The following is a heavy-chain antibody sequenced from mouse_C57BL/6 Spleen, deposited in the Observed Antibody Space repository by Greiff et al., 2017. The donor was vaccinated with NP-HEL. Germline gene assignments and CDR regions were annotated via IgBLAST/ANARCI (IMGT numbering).Heavy chain of an antibody. CDR3: ARDDCVDDWFAY. CDR2: IDPEDGEP. J-gene: IGHJ3*01. Sequence: VQLQQSGAELVKPGASVKLSCTASGFNIKDYYMHWVKQRTAQGLEWIGRIDPEDGEPKYAPKFQGTATITADTSTNKASLQRSSLTAEDAAVYYCARDDCVDDWFAYWGQGTLVTVSA. CDR1: GFNIKDYY. D-gene: IGHD2-4*01. V-gene: IGHV14-2*01.